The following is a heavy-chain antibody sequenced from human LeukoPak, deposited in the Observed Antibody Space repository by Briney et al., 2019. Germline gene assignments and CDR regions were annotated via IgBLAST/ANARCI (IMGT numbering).Heavy chain of an antibody. CDR2: ISYDGSNK. V-gene: IGHV3-30*18. D-gene: IGHD6-19*01. J-gene: IGHJ3*02. CDR3: AKPHSSGWYYAFDI. Sequence: GGSLRLSCAASGFTFSSYGMHWVRQAPGKGLEWVAVISYDGSNKYYADSVKGRFTISRDNSKNTLYLQVNSLRAEDTAVYYCAKPHSSGWYYAFDIWGQGTMVTVSS. CDR1: GFTFSSYG.